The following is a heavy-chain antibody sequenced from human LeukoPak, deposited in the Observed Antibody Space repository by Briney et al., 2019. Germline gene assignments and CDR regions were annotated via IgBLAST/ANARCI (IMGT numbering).Heavy chain of an antibody. CDR3: ARVANIVVVPAAMDY. Sequence: ASVKVSCKASGYTFTGYYMHWVRQAPGQGLEWMGRINPNSGGTNYAQKFQGRVTMTRDTSISTAYMELSRLRSDDTAVYYCARVANIVVVPAAMDYWGQGTLVTVSS. V-gene: IGHV1-2*06. D-gene: IGHD2-2*01. J-gene: IGHJ4*02. CDR1: GYTFTGYY. CDR2: INPNSGGT.